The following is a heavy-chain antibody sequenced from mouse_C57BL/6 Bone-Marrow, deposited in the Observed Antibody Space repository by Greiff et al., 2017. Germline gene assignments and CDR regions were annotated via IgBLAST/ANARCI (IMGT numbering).Heavy chain of an antibody. CDR3: ARSLDWFAY. D-gene: IGHD6-1*01. CDR1: GYTFTSYW. Sequence: VQLLQSGAELAKPGASVKLSCKASGYTFTSYWMHWVKQRPGQGLEWIGYINPSSGYTKYNQKFKDKATMTADKSSSTAYMQLSSLTYEDPAVYNCARSLDWFAYWGQGTLVTVSA. J-gene: IGHJ3*01. CDR2: INPSSGYT. V-gene: IGHV1-7*01.